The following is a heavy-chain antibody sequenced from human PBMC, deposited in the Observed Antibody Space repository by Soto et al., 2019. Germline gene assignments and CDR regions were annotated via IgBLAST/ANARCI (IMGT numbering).Heavy chain of an antibody. Sequence: EVQLVESGGGLVQPGGSLRLSCAASGFTVSVNFMTWVRQAPGKGLEWVSFIYTDGRTFYVDSVKGRFTISRDDSKNTVYLQMSSLRAEDTGVYYCARDPVTTTDFGLDVWGLGTTVTVS. CDR3: ARDPVTTTDFGLDV. CDR2: IYTDGRT. J-gene: IGHJ6*02. V-gene: IGHV3-66*01. D-gene: IGHD4-17*01. CDR1: GFTVSVNF.